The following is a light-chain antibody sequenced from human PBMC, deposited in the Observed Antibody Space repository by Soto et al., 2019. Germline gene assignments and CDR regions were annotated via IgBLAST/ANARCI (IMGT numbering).Light chain of an antibody. Sequence: EIVMTQSPATLSVSPGERATLSCRASQSVSSNLAWYQQKPGQAPRLLIYGASTRATGIPARFSGSGSGTGFTLTISGLRSEDFAVYYCQQYNNWPQTFGQGTKVEIK. CDR1: QSVSSN. V-gene: IGKV3-15*01. J-gene: IGKJ1*01. CDR2: GAS. CDR3: QQYNNWPQT.